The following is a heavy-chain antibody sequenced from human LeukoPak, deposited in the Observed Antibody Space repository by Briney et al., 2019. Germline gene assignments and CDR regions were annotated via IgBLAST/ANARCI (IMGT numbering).Heavy chain of an antibody. CDR2: ISSSSSYI. J-gene: IGHJ4*02. CDR1: GFTFSSYS. D-gene: IGHD3-22*01. Sequence: GGSLRLSCAASGFTFSSYSMNWVRQAPGKGLEWVSSISSSSSYIYYADSVKGRFTISRDNAKNSLYLQMNSLRAEDTAVYYCARESQPGDYDSSGYPDYWGQGTLVTVSS. V-gene: IGHV3-21*01. CDR3: ARESQPGDYDSSGYPDY.